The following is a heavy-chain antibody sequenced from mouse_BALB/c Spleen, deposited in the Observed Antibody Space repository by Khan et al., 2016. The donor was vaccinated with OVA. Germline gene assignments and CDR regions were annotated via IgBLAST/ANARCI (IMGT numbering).Heavy chain of an antibody. J-gene: IGHJ4*01. CDR1: GYTFTTAG. V-gene: IGHV9-4*02. D-gene: IGHD2-14*01. CDR2: INTHSGVP. Sequence: QIQLVQSGPELKKPGETVRISCKASGYTFTTAGIQWVQKMPGKGLKWIGWINTHSGVPKYAEDFKGRFAFSLEISVSTAYLQITNLKNEDTATYFCGRGGAAYYRNDGGAMEYWGQGTSGTVSS. CDR3: GRGGAAYYRNDGGAMEY.